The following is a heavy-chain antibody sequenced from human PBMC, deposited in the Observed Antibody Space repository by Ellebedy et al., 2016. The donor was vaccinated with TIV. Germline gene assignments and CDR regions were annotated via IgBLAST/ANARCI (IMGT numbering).Heavy chain of an antibody. CDR2: INHSGST. CDR1: GGSFSGYC. V-gene: IGHV4-34*01. D-gene: IGHD1-26*01. Sequence: MPSEALSLTCAVYGGSFSGYCWSWIRQPPGKGLEWIGEINHSGSTNYNQSLKSRVTISVATSKNQFSLKLSSVTAADTAVYYCARRKYSKSPCFDYWGQGTLVTVSS. CDR3: ARRKYSKSPCFDY. J-gene: IGHJ4*02.